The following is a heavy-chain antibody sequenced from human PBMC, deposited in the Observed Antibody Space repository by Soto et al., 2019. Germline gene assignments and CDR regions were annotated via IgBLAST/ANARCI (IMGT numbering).Heavy chain of an antibody. CDR3: AKDLEWLVLRYAMDV. J-gene: IGHJ6*02. V-gene: IGHV3-30*18. CDR1: GFTFSSYG. CDR2: ISYDGSNE. D-gene: IGHD6-19*01. Sequence: QVQLVESGGGVVQPGRSLRLSCAASGFTFSSYGMHGVRQAPGKGLEWVALISYDGSNEDYAESVKGRFTISRDNSKKTLYLQMNSLRPEDTAVYYCAKDLEWLVLRYAMDVWGQGTTVTVSS.